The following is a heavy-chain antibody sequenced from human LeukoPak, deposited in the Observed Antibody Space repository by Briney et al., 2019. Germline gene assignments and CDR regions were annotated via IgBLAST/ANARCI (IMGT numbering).Heavy chain of an antibody. Sequence: GGSLRLSCAASGFTFSNAWMSWVRQAPGKGLEWVSSIFPSGGEIHYADSVRGRFTISRDNSKSTLSLQMNSLRVEGTAIYYCATYRQVLLPFESWGQGTLVTVSS. CDR3: ATYRQVLLPFES. J-gene: IGHJ4*02. D-gene: IGHD2-8*02. CDR2: IFPSGGEI. V-gene: IGHV3-23*01. CDR1: GFTFSNAW.